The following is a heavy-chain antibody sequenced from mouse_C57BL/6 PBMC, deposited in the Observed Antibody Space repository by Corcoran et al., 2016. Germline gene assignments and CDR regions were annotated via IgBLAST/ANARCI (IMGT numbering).Heavy chain of an antibody. Sequence: EVQLQQSGPELVKPGASVKISCKASGYTFTDYYMNWVKQSHGKSLEWIGDINPNNGGTSYNQKFKGKATLTVDKSSSTAYMELRSLTSEDSAVYYCARFDGYYDFDVWGTGTTVTVSS. D-gene: IGHD2-3*01. CDR1: GYTFTDYY. V-gene: IGHV1-26*01. CDR3: ARFDGYYDFDV. J-gene: IGHJ1*03. CDR2: INPNNGGT.